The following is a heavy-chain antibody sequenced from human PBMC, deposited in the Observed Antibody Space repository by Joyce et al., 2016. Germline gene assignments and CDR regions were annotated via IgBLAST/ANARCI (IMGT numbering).Heavy chain of an antibody. D-gene: IGHD1-20*01. J-gene: IGHJ5*02. V-gene: IGHV5-10-1*01. CDR3: ARREYNWNGYNWFDP. CDR2: IDPSDSYT. Sequence: EVQLVQSGAEVKKPGESLRISCKGSGYSFTSYWISWVRQMPGKGLGWMGRIDPSDSYTNYSPSVQGHVTISTDKSISTAYLQWSSLKAADTAMYYCARREYNWNGYNWFDPWGQGTLVTVSS. CDR1: GYSFTSYW.